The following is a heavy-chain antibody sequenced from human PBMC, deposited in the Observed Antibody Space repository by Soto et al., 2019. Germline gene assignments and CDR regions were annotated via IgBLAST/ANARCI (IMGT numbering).Heavy chain of an antibody. V-gene: IGHV3-53*01. CDR3: ARGYDRSGYYPT. Sequence: EVQLVESGGGLIQPGGSLRLSCAASGFTVSSNYMSWVRQAPGKGLEWVSVIYSGGSTYYADCVKGRFTISRDNAKNTLYVQMNSLRAEDTAVYYCARGYDRSGYYPTWGQGTLVTVSS. CDR2: IYSGGST. CDR1: GFTVSSNY. J-gene: IGHJ4*02. D-gene: IGHD3-22*01.